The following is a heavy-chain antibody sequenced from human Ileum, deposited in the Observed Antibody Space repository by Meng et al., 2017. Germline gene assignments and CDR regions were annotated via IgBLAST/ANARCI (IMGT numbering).Heavy chain of an antibody. J-gene: IGHJ4*02. CDR1: GYSFTNLW. V-gene: IGHV5-51*01. CDR3: ARSQAYVTNEGSLGYYFDY. CDR2: LYPGDSII. D-gene: IGHD4-17*01. Sequence: GESLKISCKGSGYSFTNLWIGWVRQMPGKGLEWMGILYPGDSIITYSPSFQGHVTISADKSISTAYLQWSSLKALDTAMYYCARSQAYVTNEGSLGYYFDYWGQGTLVTVSS.